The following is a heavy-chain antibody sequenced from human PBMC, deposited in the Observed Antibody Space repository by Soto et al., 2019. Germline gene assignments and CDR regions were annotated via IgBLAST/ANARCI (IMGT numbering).Heavy chain of an antibody. D-gene: IGHD6-19*01. Sequence: HPGGSLRLSCVASGFSFSNHGMHWVRQAPGKGLEWVAVISYDGSNKDYVESVKGRFTISRDNSKNTLYLQINSLRVEDTAVFYCARNSRATVAGAPDYWGQGTLVTVPQ. CDR2: ISYDGSNK. V-gene: IGHV3-30*03. CDR1: GFSFSNHG. CDR3: ARNSRATVAGAPDY. J-gene: IGHJ4*02.